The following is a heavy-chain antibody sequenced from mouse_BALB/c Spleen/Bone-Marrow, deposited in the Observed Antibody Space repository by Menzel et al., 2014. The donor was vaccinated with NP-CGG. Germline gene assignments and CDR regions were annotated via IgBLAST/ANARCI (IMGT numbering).Heavy chain of an antibody. J-gene: IGHJ2*01. CDR1: GYTFTDYE. CDR2: IDPETGGT. V-gene: IGHV1-15*01. Sequence: QVQLQRSGAELVRPGASVTLSCKASGYTFTDYEMHWVKQTPVHGLEWIGAIDPETGGTAYNQKFKGKATLTADKSSSTAYMELRSLTSEDSAVYYCTRWGLITTAPFDYWGQGTTLTVSS. CDR3: TRWGLITTAPFDY. D-gene: IGHD1-2*01.